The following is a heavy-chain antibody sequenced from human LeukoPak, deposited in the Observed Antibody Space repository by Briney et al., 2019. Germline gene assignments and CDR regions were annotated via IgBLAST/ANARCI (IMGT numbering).Heavy chain of an antibody. D-gene: IGHD7-27*01. J-gene: IGHJ4*02. CDR3: ASCTTGEDY. CDR2: ISSSSSYI. Sequence: GGSLRLSCAASGFTFSSYSMNWVRQAPGKGLEWVSSISSSSSYIYYADSVKGRFTISRDNAKNSLYLQMNGLRAEDTAVYYCASCTTGEDYWGQGTLVTVSS. CDR1: GFTFSSYS. V-gene: IGHV3-21*01.